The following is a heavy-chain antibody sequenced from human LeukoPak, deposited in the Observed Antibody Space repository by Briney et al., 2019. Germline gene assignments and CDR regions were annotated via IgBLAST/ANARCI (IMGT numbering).Heavy chain of an antibody. CDR3: AKGSGRPVS. V-gene: IGHV3-23*01. D-gene: IGHD6-19*01. CDR2: ISGSRGST. Sequence: GGSLRLSCAASGFTLSGYAMCWVRQAPGRGLEWVSAISGSRGSTYYEDSVKGRFTISRDNSKNTLYLQMNSLRAEDTAVYYCAKGSGRPVSWGRETMVTVSS. J-gene: IGHJ3*01. CDR1: GFTLSGYA.